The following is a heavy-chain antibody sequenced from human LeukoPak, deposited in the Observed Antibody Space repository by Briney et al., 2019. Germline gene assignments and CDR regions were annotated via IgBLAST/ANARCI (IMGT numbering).Heavy chain of an antibody. CDR2: TNTAGNTI. CDR3: ARATYDSSAVDAFDI. V-gene: IGHV3-11*01. CDR1: GFTFRDYF. J-gene: IGHJ3*02. Sequence: GGSLGLSCAASGFTFRDYFMSSIRQAPGKGLEWVAYTNTAGNTIYYADSMKGRFTISRDNAKNSLYLQMNTLRAEDTAVYYCARATYDSSAVDAFDIWGQGTMVTVSP. D-gene: IGHD3-22*01.